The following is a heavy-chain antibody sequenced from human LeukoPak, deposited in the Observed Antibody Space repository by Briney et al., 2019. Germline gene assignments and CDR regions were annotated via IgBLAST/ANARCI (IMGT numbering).Heavy chain of an antibody. Sequence: GASVKVSCKASGGTFSSYTISWVRQAPGQGLEWMGRIIPILGIANYAQKFQGRVTITADKSTSTAYMELSSLRSEDTAVYYCAAAPWSGSYYVFDYWGQGTLVTVSS. CDR2: IIPILGIA. J-gene: IGHJ4*02. D-gene: IGHD1-26*01. CDR1: GGTFSSYT. V-gene: IGHV1-69*02. CDR3: AAAPWSGSYYVFDY.